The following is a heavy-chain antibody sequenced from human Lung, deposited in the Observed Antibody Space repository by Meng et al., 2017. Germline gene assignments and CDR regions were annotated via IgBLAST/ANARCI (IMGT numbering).Heavy chain of an antibody. CDR1: GGSISSSNNY. CDR3: ARGQKGYFDL. J-gene: IGHJ2*01. Sequence: QVQFSESGQGLGNPSQTLSLTCTVYGGSISSSNNYWRCNRERPGRGMEWSEHIYNSGSNYYNPSLKSRITISVDTSKNQFSLKLSSVTAADTAVYYCARGQKGYFDLWGRGTLVTVSS. V-gene: IGHV4-30-4*01. CDR2: IYNSGSN.